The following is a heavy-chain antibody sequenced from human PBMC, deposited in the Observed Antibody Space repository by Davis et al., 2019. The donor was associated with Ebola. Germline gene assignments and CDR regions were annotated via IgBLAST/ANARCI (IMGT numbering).Heavy chain of an antibody. Sequence: PGGSLRLSCAVYGGSFSGYYWSWIRQPPGKGLEWIGSIYYSGSTYYNPSLKSRVTISVDTSKNQFSLKLSSVTAADTAVYYCARHDDWLGDYWGQGTLVTVSS. CDR2: IYYSGST. V-gene: IGHV4-34*01. J-gene: IGHJ4*02. CDR1: GGSFSGYY. CDR3: ARHDDWLGDY. D-gene: IGHD3-9*01.